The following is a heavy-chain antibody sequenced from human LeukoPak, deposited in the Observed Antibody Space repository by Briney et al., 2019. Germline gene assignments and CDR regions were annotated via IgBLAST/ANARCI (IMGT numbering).Heavy chain of an antibody. Sequence: SETLSLTCTVSGGSISRGGYYWSWIRQHPGKGLEWIGYIYYSGSTYYNPSLKSRVTISVDTSKNQFSLKLSSVTAADTAVYYCARDTGRWFDPWGQGTLVTVSS. CDR1: GGSISRGGYY. J-gene: IGHJ5*02. CDR2: IYYSGST. D-gene: IGHD3-10*01. V-gene: IGHV4-31*03. CDR3: ARDTGRWFDP.